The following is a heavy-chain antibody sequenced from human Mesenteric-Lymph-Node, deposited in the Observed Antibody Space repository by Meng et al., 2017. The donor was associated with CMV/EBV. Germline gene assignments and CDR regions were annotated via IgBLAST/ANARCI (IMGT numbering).Heavy chain of an antibody. V-gene: IGHV3-48*03. CDR1: GFTFSTYE. CDR3: AGFYYYGNRGLDY. J-gene: IGHJ4*01. D-gene: IGHD3-22*01. CDR2: ISSSGTTI. Sequence: GESLKISCAASGFTFSTYEMNWVRQAPGKGLEWISFISSSGTTIYYADSLEGRLTISRDNAKNSVFLQMNSLRAEDSAVYYCAGFYYYGNRGLDYWGQGTLVTVSS.